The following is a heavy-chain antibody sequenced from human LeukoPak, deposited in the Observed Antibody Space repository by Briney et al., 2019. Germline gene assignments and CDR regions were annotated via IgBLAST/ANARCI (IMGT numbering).Heavy chain of an antibody. Sequence: SETLSLTCTVSGGSISSSSYYWGWIRQPPGKGLEWIGSIHYSARIYYNPSLKSRLTISPDTSKNQFSLKLASVTAADTAVYYCTREVRSAWASFDPWGQGTLVIVSS. J-gene: IGHJ5*02. CDR1: GGSISSSSYY. V-gene: IGHV4-39*07. CDR3: TREVRSAWASFDP. CDR2: IHYSARI. D-gene: IGHD1-26*01.